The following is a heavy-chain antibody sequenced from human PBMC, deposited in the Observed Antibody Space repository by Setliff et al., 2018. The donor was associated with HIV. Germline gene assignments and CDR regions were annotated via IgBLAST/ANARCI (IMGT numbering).Heavy chain of an antibody. J-gene: IGHJ4*02. Sequence: GASVKVSCKASGYSFSDFYMHWVQQAPGKGLEWMGRVDPKDGETVYAERFHGRLTITADTSADTMYLQLTNLRSDDTAVYYCATLWLMYYDLWGQGTLVTVSS. CDR2: VDPKDGET. CDR1: GYSFSDFY. D-gene: IGHD6-19*01. V-gene: IGHV1-69-2*01. CDR3: ATLWLMYYDL.